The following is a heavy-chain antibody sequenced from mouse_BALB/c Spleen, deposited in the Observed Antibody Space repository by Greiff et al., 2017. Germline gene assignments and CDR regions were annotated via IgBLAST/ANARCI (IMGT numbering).Heavy chain of an antibody. CDR2: IRNKANGYTT. Sequence: EVQVVESGGGLVQPGGSLRLSCATSGFTFTDYYMSWVRQPPGKALECLGFIRNKANGYTTEYSASVKGRFTISRDNSQSILYLQMNTLRAEDSATYYCARDKGDYWGQGTSVTVSS. CDR1: GFTFTDYY. J-gene: IGHJ4*01. V-gene: IGHV7-3*02. CDR3: ARDKGDY.